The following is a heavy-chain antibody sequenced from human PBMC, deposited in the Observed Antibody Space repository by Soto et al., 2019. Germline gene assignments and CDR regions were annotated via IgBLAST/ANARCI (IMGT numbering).Heavy chain of an antibody. J-gene: IGHJ4*02. Sequence: GASVKASCKASGYTFTNYGISWVRQAPGQGLEWMGWISAYNGNTNYAQKLQGRVTMTTDTSTSTAYMELRSLRSDDTAVYYCARAGGVGYCSGGSCYEFDYWGQGTLVTVSS. CDR2: ISAYNGNT. CDR1: GYTFTNYG. D-gene: IGHD2-15*01. V-gene: IGHV1-18*01. CDR3: ARAGGVGYCSGGSCYEFDY.